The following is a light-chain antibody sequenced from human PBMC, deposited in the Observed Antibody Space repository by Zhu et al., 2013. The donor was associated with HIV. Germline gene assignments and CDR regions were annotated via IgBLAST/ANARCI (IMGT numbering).Light chain of an antibody. CDR3: QQFNSYPPIT. CDR1: QTIYTS. V-gene: IGKV1-13*02. Sequence: AFQLTQSPSSLSAFVGDRVNITCRASQTIYTSLVWYQQNPGKPPKVLIYDASILEGGVPSRFSGSGSGTDFTLAINGLQPEDFATYYCQQFNSYPPITFGQGTRLEIK. CDR2: DAS. J-gene: IGKJ5*01.